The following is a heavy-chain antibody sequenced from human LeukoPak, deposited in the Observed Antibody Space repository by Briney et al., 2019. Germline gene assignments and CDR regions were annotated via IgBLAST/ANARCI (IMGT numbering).Heavy chain of an antibody. CDR3: ANVMVVAASPNYGMDV. CDR2: ISGSGGST. J-gene: IGHJ6*02. Sequence: GGSLRLSCAASGFTFSSYAMSWVRQAPGKGLEWVSAISGSGGSTYYADSVKGRFTISRDNSKNTLYLQMNSLRAEDTAVYYCANVMVVAASPNYGMDVWGQGTTVTVSS. D-gene: IGHD2-15*01. V-gene: IGHV3-23*01. CDR1: GFTFSSYA.